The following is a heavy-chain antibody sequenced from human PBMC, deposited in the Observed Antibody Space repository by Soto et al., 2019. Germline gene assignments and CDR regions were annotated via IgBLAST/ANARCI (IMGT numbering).Heavy chain of an antibody. CDR1: GFTLSNYA. CDR3: AKDKLYSNYEYYFDH. V-gene: IGHV3-9*01. D-gene: IGHD4-4*01. Sequence: EVQLVESGGGLVQPGRSLRLSCAASGFTLSNYAMHWVRQAPGKGLEWVSGISWNSGTIGYADSVKGRFTISRDNAKNSLYLQMNSLRAEDTALYYCAKDKLYSNYEYYFDHWGQGTLVTVSS. CDR2: ISWNSGTI. J-gene: IGHJ4*02.